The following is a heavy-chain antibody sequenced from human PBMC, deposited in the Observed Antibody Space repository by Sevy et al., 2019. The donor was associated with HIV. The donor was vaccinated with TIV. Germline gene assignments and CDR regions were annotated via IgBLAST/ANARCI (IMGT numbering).Heavy chain of an antibody. V-gene: IGHV3-13*01. CDR2: IGTAGDT. Sequence: GGSLRLSCAASGFTFSSYDMHWVRQATGKGLEWVSAIGTAGDTYYPGSVKGRFTISRENAKNSLYLQMNSLGAGDTTVYYCARAGVVDTAMVDYYGMDVWGQGTTVTVSS. D-gene: IGHD5-18*01. J-gene: IGHJ6*02. CDR3: ARAGVVDTAMVDYYGMDV. CDR1: GFTFSSYD.